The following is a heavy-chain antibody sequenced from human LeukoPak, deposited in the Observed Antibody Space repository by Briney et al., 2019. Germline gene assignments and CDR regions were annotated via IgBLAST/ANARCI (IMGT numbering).Heavy chain of an antibody. CDR3: ARDPPRGSKPDY. Sequence: GGSLRLSCAASGFTFSSYSMNWVRQAPGKGLEWVSSISSSSSYIYYADSVKGRFTISRDNAKNSLYLQMNSLRAEDTAVYYCARDPPRGSKPDYWGQGTLVTVSS. J-gene: IGHJ4*02. V-gene: IGHV3-21*01. CDR1: GFTFSSYS. D-gene: IGHD3-16*01. CDR2: ISSSSSYI.